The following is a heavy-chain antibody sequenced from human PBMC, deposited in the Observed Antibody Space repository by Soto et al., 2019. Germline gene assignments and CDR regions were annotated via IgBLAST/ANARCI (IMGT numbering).Heavy chain of an antibody. CDR2: ISYDGSNK. J-gene: IGHJ4*02. CDR3: ASWYYYDSSGYYRGAGEPWPFDY. Sequence: QVQLVESGGGVVQPGRSLRLSCAASGFTFSSYAMHWVRQAPGKGLEWVAVISYDGSNKYYADSVKGRFTISRDNSKNTLYLQMNRLRAEDTAVYYCASWYYYDSSGYYRGAGEPWPFDYWGQGTLVTVSS. D-gene: IGHD3-22*01. V-gene: IGHV3-30-3*01. CDR1: GFTFSSYA.